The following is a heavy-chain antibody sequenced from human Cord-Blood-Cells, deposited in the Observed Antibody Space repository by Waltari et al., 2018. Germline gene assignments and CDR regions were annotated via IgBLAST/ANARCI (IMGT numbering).Heavy chain of an antibody. CDR2: ISYDGSNK. CDR1: GFTFSSYA. CDR3: ARVGWSSSWYNWFDP. V-gene: IGHV3-30-3*01. J-gene: IGHJ5*02. Sequence: QVQLVESGGGVVQPGRSLRLSLAASGFTFSSYAMHWVRQAPGKGLEWVAVISYDGSNKYYADSVKGRFTISRDNSKNTLYLQMNSLRAEDTAVYYCARVGWSSSWYNWFDPWGQGTLVTVSS. D-gene: IGHD6-13*01.